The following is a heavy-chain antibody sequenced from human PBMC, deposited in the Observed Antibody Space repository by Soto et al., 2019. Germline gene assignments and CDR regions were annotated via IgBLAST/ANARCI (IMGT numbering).Heavy chain of an antibody. D-gene: IGHD7-27*01. CDR3: ARGVGNFYYAMDV. CDR2: IWYDGNDK. V-gene: IGHV3-33*01. CDR1: GFTFSSYG. J-gene: IGHJ6*02. Sequence: QVQLVESGGGVVQPGRSLRLSCAASGFTFSSYGMHWVRQAPGKGLEWAAVIWYDGNDKYYADSVKGRFTISRDNSRNTLFLQMSSLRAEDTAVYYCARGVGNFYYAMDVWGQGTTVTVSS.